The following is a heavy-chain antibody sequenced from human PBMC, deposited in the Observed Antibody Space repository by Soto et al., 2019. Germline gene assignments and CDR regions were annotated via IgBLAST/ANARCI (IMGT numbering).Heavy chain of an antibody. CDR1: GFTFSSYW. CDR3: ALDLGFQYGDHPFDY. CDR2: IKQDGSEK. Sequence: EVQLVASGGGLVQPGGSLRLSCAASGFTFSSYWMSWVRQAPGKGLEWVANIKQDGSEKYYMDSVKGRFTISRDNAKNSLHLQMNSLRAEDTAVYYCALDLGFQYGDHPFDYWGQGTLVTVSS. V-gene: IGHV3-7*01. J-gene: IGHJ4*02. D-gene: IGHD4-17*01.